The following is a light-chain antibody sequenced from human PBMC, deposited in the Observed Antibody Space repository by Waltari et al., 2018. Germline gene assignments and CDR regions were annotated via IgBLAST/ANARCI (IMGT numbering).Light chain of an antibody. J-gene: IGKJ1*01. V-gene: IGKV1-8*01. CDR2: AAS. CDR3: QQYHTNPAT. Sequence: AIRITQSPSSLSASTGDRVTITCRASPGISSYLAWYQQKPGKAPKVLIYAASTLQTGVPSRFSGTGSGTDFTLTISCLQSEDFAVYYCQQYHTNPATFGQGTKVEIK. CDR1: PGISSY.